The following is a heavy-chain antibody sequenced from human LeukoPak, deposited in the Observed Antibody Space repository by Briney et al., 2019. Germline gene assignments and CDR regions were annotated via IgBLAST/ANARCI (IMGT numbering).Heavy chain of an antibody. V-gene: IGHV3-30*04. CDR1: GFTFSLYT. D-gene: IGHD3-10*01. Sequence: GGSLRLSCAASGFTFSLYTMHWVRQAPGKGLEWVAFISYDGRKTYFGDSVKGRCTISRDNSENTLYLEMHSLRSEDTAVYYCAKGLRWVGKYYHNHFDYWGQGTLVTVSS. J-gene: IGHJ4*02. CDR3: AKGLRWVGKYYHNHFDY. CDR2: ISYDGRKT.